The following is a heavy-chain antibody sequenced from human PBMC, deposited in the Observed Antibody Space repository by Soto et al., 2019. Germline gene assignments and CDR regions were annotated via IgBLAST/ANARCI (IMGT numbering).Heavy chain of an antibody. D-gene: IGHD3-3*01. CDR3: ARGGVASRTFDF. Sequence: SRCMSQMPGKGLEWMGIIYPSDSDTRYSPSFQGQVTISADKSITSAYLQWSSLKASDTAMYYCARGGVASRTFDFWGQGTVVTVSS. J-gene: IGHJ4*02. V-gene: IGHV5-51*01. CDR2: IYPSDSDT.